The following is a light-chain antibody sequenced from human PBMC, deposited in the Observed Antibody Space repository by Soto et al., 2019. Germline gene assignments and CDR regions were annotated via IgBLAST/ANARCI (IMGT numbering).Light chain of an antibody. CDR2: GPS. CDR3: HQYGSSPRT. CDR1: QSVSSTY. V-gene: IGKV3-20*01. Sequence: EIVLTQSPGTLSLSPGERATLSCRASQSVSSTYLAWYQHKPGQAPRLLIYGPSSRAAGIPDRFSGSGSGTDFTLTISRLEPEDFAVYYCHQYGSSPRTFGQGTKVDIK. J-gene: IGKJ1*01.